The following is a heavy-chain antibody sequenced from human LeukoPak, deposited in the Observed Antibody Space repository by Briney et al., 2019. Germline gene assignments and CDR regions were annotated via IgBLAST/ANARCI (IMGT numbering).Heavy chain of an antibody. CDR1: GASISSGDYL. Sequence: SETLSLTCTVSGASISSGDYLWSWIRQPPGKGLEWIGEINHSGSTNYNPSLKSRVSISVDTSKNQFSLKLSSVTAADTAVYYCARLYTMDVWGQGTTVTVSS. CDR3: ARLYTMDV. V-gene: IGHV4-34*01. J-gene: IGHJ6*02. CDR2: INHSGST. D-gene: IGHD4-11*01.